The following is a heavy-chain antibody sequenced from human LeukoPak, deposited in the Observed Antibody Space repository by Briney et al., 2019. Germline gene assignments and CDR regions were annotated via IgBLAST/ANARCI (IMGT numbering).Heavy chain of an antibody. Sequence: GSLRLSCAASGFTFSSYWMSWVRQAPGKGLEWVANIKQDGSEKYYVDSVKGRFTISRDNAKNSLYLQMNSLRAEDTAVYYCARLGLEPGKYYFDYWGQGTLVTVSS. D-gene: IGHD1-1*01. V-gene: IGHV3-7*03. CDR1: GFTFSSYW. CDR3: ARLGLEPGKYYFDY. J-gene: IGHJ4*02. CDR2: IKQDGSEK.